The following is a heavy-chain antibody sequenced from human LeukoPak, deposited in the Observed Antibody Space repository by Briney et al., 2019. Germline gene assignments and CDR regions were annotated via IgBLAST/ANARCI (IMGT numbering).Heavy chain of an antibody. J-gene: IGHJ4*02. D-gene: IGHD6-19*01. V-gene: IGHV1-46*01. CDR3: ARDAVGGWLSPGDY. CDR2: INPSDGGT. Sequence: ASVKVSCKASGYTFTSYSMHWVRQAPGQGLEWMGLINPSDGGTILAQKFQGRVTMTRDTSTSTVYMELSSLRSEDTAVYYCARDAVGGWLSPGDYWGQGTLVTVSS. CDR1: GYTFTSYS.